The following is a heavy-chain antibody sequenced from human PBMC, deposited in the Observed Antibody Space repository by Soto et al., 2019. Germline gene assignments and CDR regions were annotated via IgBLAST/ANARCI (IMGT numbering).Heavy chain of an antibody. D-gene: IGHD2-15*01. CDR2: INPSSDTT. J-gene: IGHJ6*02. CDR1: GFSFSNYE. Sequence: EVQLLESGGGLVQPGGSLRLACAASGFSFSNYEMTWARQAPGKGLEWVAFINPSSDTTHYADSVKGRFTISRDNSQDMLYLQLSSLRVEDTGVYYCVKGRWLGVWGQWTTVTVSS. CDR3: VKGRWLGV. V-gene: IGHV3-23*01.